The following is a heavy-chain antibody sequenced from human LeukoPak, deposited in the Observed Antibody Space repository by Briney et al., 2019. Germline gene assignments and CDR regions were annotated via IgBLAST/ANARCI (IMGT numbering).Heavy chain of an antibody. CDR2: IYYSGST. V-gene: IGHV4-31*03. Sequence: KPSQTLSLTCTVSGGSISSGGNYWSWIRQHPGKGLEWIGYIYYSGSTNYNPSLKSRITISVDTSKSQFSLKLSSVTAADTAVYYCAREALVDLLVRITYYYDSSGYTYYYGMDVWGQGTTVTVSS. CDR1: GGSISSGGNY. CDR3: AREALVDLLVRITYYYDSSGYTYYYGMDV. D-gene: IGHD3-22*01. J-gene: IGHJ6*02.